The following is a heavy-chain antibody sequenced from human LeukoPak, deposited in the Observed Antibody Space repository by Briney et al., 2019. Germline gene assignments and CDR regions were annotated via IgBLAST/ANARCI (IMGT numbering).Heavy chain of an antibody. CDR3: ARRIRGAPTDY. J-gene: IGHJ4*02. D-gene: IGHD3-10*01. CDR2: MKPNSGNT. CDR1: GYTFTTYD. Sequence: GASVKVSCKASGYTFTTYDLNWVRQATGQGLEWMGWMKPNSGNTGYAQKFQGRVTMTRNISITTAYMELSNLTSEDTAAYYCARRIRGAPTDYWGQGTLVTVSS. V-gene: IGHV1-8*01.